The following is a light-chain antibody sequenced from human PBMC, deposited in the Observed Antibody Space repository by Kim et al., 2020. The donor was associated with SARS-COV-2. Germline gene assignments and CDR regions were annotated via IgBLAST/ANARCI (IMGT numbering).Light chain of an antibody. J-gene: IGKJ2*01. V-gene: IGKV3-20*01. CDR2: GAS. CDR1: QSVSSSY. CDR3: QHSASSPMYT. Sequence: EIVLTQSPGTLSLSPGERATLSCRASQSVSSSYLAWYQQKPGQAPRLLIYGASSRATGIPDRFSGSGSGTDFTLTISRLEPEDLAVYYCQHSASSPMYTFGQGTKLEIK.